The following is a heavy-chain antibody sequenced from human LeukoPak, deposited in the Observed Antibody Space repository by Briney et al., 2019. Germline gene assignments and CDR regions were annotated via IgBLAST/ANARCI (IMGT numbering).Heavy chain of an antibody. Sequence: ASVKVSCKASGDTFSSYVISWVRQAPGQGLEWMGGINPVFGTAHYAQKLQGRVTITADESTSTAYMELSSLRSEDTAVYYCAKTFLTAYDTYFYYYGLDVWGQGTPVTVSS. CDR2: INPVFGTA. CDR3: AKTFLTAYDTYFYYYGLDV. V-gene: IGHV1-69*13. D-gene: IGHD3-9*01. J-gene: IGHJ6*02. CDR1: GDTFSSYV.